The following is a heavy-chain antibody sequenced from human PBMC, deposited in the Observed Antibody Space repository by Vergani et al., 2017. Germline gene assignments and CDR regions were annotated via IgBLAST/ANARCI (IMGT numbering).Heavy chain of an antibody. CDR2: IIPVLGKT. CDR1: GATFRSNT. D-gene: IGHD2-15*01. J-gene: IGHJ6*02. V-gene: IGHV1-69*08. CDR3: ARGPRGYVVDHAVYYFGMDV. Sequence: QVQLVQSGAEVKKPGSSVKVSCKASGATFRSNTISWVRQVPGQGLEWMGRIIPVLGKTKYAQDFQGRLTITADTSTSTAYLELTSLRSQATAVYYCARGPRGYVVDHAVYYFGMDVWGQGTTVTVSS.